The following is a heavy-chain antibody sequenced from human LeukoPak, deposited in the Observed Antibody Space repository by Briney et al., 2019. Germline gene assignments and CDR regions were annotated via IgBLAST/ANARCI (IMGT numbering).Heavy chain of an antibody. D-gene: IGHD4-17*01. CDR3: ARTTVTKYYFDY. CDR1: GGSISSYY. CDR2: IYYSGST. J-gene: IGHJ4*02. Sequence: SETLSLTCTVSGGSISSYYWSWVRQAPGKGLEWIGYIYYSGSTNYNPSLKSRVTISVDTSKNQFSLKLSSVTAADTAVYYCARTTVTKYYFDYWGQGTLVTVSS. V-gene: IGHV4-59*01.